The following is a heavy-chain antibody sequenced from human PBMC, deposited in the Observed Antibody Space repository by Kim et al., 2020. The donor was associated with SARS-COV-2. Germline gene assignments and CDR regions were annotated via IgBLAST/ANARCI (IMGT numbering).Heavy chain of an antibody. Sequence: GGSLRLSCTASGFTFGDYAMSWFRQAPGKGLEWVGFIRSKAYGGTTDYAASLKGRFTISRDDSKSIAYLQMNSLKTEDTAVYYCSKAMVRGVIPPDAFDIWGQGTMVTVSS. CDR1: GFTFGDYA. CDR2: IRSKAYGGTT. D-gene: IGHD3-10*01. J-gene: IGHJ3*02. V-gene: IGHV3-49*03. CDR3: SKAMVRGVIPPDAFDI.